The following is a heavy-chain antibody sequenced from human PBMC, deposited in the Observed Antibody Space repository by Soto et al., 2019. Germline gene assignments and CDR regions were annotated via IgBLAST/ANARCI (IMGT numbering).Heavy chain of an antibody. CDR2: ISYDGSNK. V-gene: IGHV3-30-3*01. CDR3: ARVRDSREDAFDI. CDR1: GFTFSTYA. Sequence: QVQLVESGGGVVQPGRSLGLSCAASGFTFSTYAMNWVRQAPGKGLEWVAVISYDGSNKYYADSVKGRFTISRDNSKDTLYLQRNSLRPEDTAVYYCARVRDSREDAFDIWGQGTMVTVSS. J-gene: IGHJ3*02.